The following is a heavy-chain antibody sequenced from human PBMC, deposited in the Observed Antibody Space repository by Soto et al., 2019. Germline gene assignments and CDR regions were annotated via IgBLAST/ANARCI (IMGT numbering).Heavy chain of an antibody. Sequence: QVPLVQSGAEVRKPAASVTVSCRSSGDSFNDYYIHWVRQAPGQGFEWMGWINPNGGVTKYAQKFQGWVSMTRDTSIRTVYMQLSRLRSADTAVYYCARESGGATATLDYYYFYMDVWGTGTTVTVSS. J-gene: IGHJ6*03. CDR1: GDSFNDYY. V-gene: IGHV1-2*04. CDR3: ARESGGATATLDYYYFYMDV. D-gene: IGHD5-12*01. CDR2: INPNGGVT.